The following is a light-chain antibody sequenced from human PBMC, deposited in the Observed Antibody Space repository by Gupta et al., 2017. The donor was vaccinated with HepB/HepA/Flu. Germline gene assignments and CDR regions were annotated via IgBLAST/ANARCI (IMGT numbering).Light chain of an antibody. V-gene: IGKV1-9*01. CDR3: QHRNSSPFT. CDR1: QGISSY. CDR2: AAS. Sequence: IQLTQSPSFLSASVGDRVTIPCRASQGISSYLAWYQQKPGKAPKLLIYAASTVKSGVPSRFSGSGSGTEFTLTISSRQPEDFATYYCQHRNSSPFTFGQGTHVDIK. J-gene: IGKJ5*01.